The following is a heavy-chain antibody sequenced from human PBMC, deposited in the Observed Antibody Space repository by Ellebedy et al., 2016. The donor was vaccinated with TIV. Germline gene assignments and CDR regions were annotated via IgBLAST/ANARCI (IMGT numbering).Heavy chain of an antibody. D-gene: IGHD6-19*01. CDR1: GFTFTNYA. Sequence: GESLKISCAASGFTFTNYAINWVRQAPGKGLEGVSAVSNSGDSTYYADSVKCRFTISRDNSKNTLYLQMSSLRAEDTAVYYCSFSRLVPYWGQGTLVTVSS. J-gene: IGHJ4*02. V-gene: IGHV3-23*01. CDR2: VSNSGDST. CDR3: SFSRLVPY.